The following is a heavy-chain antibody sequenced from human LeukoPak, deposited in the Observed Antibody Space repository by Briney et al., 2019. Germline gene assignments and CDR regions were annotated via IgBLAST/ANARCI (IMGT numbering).Heavy chain of an antibody. Sequence: GGSLRLSCATSGFNVSRNYMSWVRQAPGKGLEWVSIIYSAGSTFYADSVKGRFTISRDNSKNTLYLQMNSLRAEDTAVYYCARENRHREGFDYWGQGTLVTVSS. V-gene: IGHV3-53*01. D-gene: IGHD5-24*01. CDR1: GFNVSRNY. CDR2: IYSAGST. CDR3: ARENRHREGFDY. J-gene: IGHJ4*02.